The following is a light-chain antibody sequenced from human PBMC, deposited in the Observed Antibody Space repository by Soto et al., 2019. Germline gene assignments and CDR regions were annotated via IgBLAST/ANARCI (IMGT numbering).Light chain of an antibody. CDR2: GAS. CDR1: QSVSNNY. V-gene: IGKV3-20*01. Sequence: EIVLTQSPGTLSLSPGERSTLSCRASQSVSNNYLAWYQQKPGQAPRXXIYGASSRATGIPDRFSGSGSGTDFTLTISRLEPEDSAVYCCQQYGNSPRTFGQGTRLEIK. CDR3: QQYGNSPRT. J-gene: IGKJ5*01.